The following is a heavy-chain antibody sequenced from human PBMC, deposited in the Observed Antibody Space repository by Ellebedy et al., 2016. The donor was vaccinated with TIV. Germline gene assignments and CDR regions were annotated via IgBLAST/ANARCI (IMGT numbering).Heavy chain of an antibody. V-gene: IGHV3-53*01. CDR1: GFTVSNTY. Sequence: GESLKISCAASGFTVSNTYMGWVRQAPGKGLDWVSVIYSGGSTYYADSVKGRFTISRDNSKNTLFLQMNSLRAEDTAVYYCASPGWIGDRYDYWGQGILVTVSS. D-gene: IGHD5-12*01. CDR3: ASPGWIGDRYDY. J-gene: IGHJ4*02. CDR2: IYSGGST.